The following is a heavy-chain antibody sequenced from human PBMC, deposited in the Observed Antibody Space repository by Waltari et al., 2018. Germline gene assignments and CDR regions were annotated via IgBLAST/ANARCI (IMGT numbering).Heavy chain of an antibody. CDR2: RNPNSGNT. CDR3: ASYYGSGSYYNLGSYYYMDV. J-gene: IGHJ6*03. D-gene: IGHD3-10*01. Sequence: QVQLVQSGAEVKKPGASVKVSCKASGYTFTSYDINWVRQATGQGLEWMGWRNPNSGNTGYAQKFQGRVTTTRNTSISTAYMELSSLRSEDTAVYYCASYYGSGSYYNLGSYYYMDVWGKGTTVTVSS. V-gene: IGHV1-8*01. CDR1: GYTFTSYD.